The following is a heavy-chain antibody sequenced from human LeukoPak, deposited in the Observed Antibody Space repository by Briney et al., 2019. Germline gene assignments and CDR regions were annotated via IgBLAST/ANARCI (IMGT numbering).Heavy chain of an antibody. CDR2: IYYSGNT. Sequence: SETLSLTCTVSGGSISSYYWSWIRQPPGRGPEWIGNIYYSGNTNYNPSLKSRITISVDTSKNQFSLKLSPVTAADTAVYYCARVGSYSFDYWGQGTLVTVSS. D-gene: IGHD3-10*01. CDR3: ARVGSYSFDY. CDR1: GGSISSYY. J-gene: IGHJ4*02. V-gene: IGHV4-59*12.